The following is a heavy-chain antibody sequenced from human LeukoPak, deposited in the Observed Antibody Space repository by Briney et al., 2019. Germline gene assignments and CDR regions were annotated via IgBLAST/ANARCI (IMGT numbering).Heavy chain of an antibody. D-gene: IGHD3-22*01. J-gene: IGHJ4*02. CDR1: GFTVSSNY. CDR3: ARNLCYYDSSGYYYY. Sequence: GGSLRLSCAASGFTVSSNYMSWVRQAPGKGLEWVSAIYTGGSTYYAGSVKGRFTISRDNSKNTLYLQMNSLRAEDTAVYYCARNLCYYDSSGYYYYWGQGTLVTVSS. CDR2: IYTGGST. V-gene: IGHV3-66*01.